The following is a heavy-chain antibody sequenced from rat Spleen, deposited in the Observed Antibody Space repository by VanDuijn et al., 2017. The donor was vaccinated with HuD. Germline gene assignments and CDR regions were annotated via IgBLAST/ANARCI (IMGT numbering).Heavy chain of an antibody. V-gene: IGHV5-27*01. CDR1: GFTFSNYD. Sequence: EVQLVESGGGLVQPGRSLKLSCAASGFTFSNYDMAWVRQAPTKGLEWVASISTSGGSTYYRDSVKGRFTVSRDNAKSTLYLQMNSLRSEDTATYFCVKDREGGFAFDYWGQGVMVTVSS. J-gene: IGHJ2*01. CDR2: ISTSGGST. CDR3: VKDREGGFAFDY. D-gene: IGHD1-11*01.